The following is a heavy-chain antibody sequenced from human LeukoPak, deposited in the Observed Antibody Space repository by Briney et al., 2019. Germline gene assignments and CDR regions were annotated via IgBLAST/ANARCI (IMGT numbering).Heavy chain of an antibody. D-gene: IGHD5-12*01. J-gene: IGHJ4*02. V-gene: IGHV3-23*01. Sequence: GGSLRLSCAASGFTFSSYAMSWVRQAPGKGLEWVSAISGTGSSSYSADSVKGRFTISRDNSKNTLYLQMDSLRAEGTAVNYCTRGTVPGLATTYGTYFDSWGQGTLVTVSS. CDR2: ISGTGSSS. CDR1: GFTFSSYA. CDR3: TRGTVPGLATTYGTYFDS.